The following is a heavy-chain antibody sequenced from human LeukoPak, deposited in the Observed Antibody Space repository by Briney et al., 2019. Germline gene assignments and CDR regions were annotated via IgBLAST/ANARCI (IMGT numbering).Heavy chain of an antibody. D-gene: IGHD3-10*01. CDR1: GGSISSGRYY. CDR3: AREGYYYGSGSYYTIDY. Sequence: SETLSLTCTVSGGSISSGRYYWSWIRQPAGKGLEWIGRIYTSGSTNYNPSLKSRVTISVDTSKNQFSLKLSSVTAADTAVYYCAREGYYYGSGSYYTIDYWGQGTLVTVSS. J-gene: IGHJ4*02. CDR2: IYTSGST. V-gene: IGHV4-61*02.